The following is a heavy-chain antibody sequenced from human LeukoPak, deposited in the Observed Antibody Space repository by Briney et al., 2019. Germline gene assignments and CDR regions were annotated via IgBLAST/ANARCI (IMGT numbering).Heavy chain of an antibody. D-gene: IGHD2-2*01. Sequence: SETLSLTCAVYGGSFSGYYWSWIRQPPGKGLEWIGEINHSGSTNYNPSLKSRVTISVDTSKNQFSLKLSSVTAADMAVYYCARVRWVVPAARGAFDIWGQGTMVTVSS. CDR2: INHSGST. J-gene: IGHJ3*02. CDR3: ARVRWVVPAARGAFDI. V-gene: IGHV4-34*01. CDR1: GGSFSGYY.